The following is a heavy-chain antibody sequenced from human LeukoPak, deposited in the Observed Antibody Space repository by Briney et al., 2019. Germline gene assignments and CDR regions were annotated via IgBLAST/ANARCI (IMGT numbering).Heavy chain of an antibody. D-gene: IGHD2-15*01. J-gene: IGHJ6*02. CDR3: ARDSPAYCSGGSCFSGGMDV. CDR1: GFTFSSYA. V-gene: IGHV3-30-3*01. CDR2: ISYDGSNK. Sequence: PGRSLRLSCAASGFTFSSYAMHWVRQAPGKGLEWVAVISYDGSNKYYADSVKGRFTISRDNSKNTLYLQMNRLRAEDTAVYYCARDSPAYCSGGSCFSGGMDVWGQGATVTVSS.